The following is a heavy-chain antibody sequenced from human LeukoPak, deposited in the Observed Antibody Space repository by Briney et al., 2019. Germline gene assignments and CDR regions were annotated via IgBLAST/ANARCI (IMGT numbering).Heavy chain of an antibody. CDR3: ARGNPFGGY. J-gene: IGHJ4*02. CDR2: ISSSGNTI. D-gene: IGHD3-16*01. CDR1: GFTFNTYT. V-gene: IGHV3-48*01. Sequence: GGSLRLSCAASGFTFNTYTMNWVRQAPGKGLEWVSYISSSGNTIYYADSVKGRFTISRDNGKNSLYLQMNSLRVEDTAVYYCARGNPFGGYWGQGTLVTVSS.